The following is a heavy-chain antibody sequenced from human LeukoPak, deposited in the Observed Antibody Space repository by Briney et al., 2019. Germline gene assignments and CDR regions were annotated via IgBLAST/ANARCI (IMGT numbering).Heavy chain of an antibody. V-gene: IGHV3-7*01. CDR3: ARDSSGYQ. J-gene: IGHJ4*02. CDR1: GFTFSTYW. Sequence: GGSLRLSCAASGFTFSTYWMSWVRQAPGKGLEWVANIKEDGSEKYYGDSVKGRFTISRDNAKNSLYLEMNSLRVEDTSVYYCARDSSGYQWGQGTLVTVSS. D-gene: IGHD3-22*01. CDR2: IKEDGSEK.